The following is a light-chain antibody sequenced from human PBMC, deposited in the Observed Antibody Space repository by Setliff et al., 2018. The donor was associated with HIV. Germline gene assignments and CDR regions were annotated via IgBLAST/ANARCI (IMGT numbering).Light chain of an antibody. CDR2: EVT. V-gene: IGLV2-23*02. CDR3: CSYAGSYTFYV. J-gene: IGLJ1*01. Sequence: SVLTQPASVSGSPGQSITISCTGTSSGVGSYNLVSWYQQHPGKAPKLMIYEVTKRPSGVSNRFSGSRSGNTASLTISGLQAEDEADYYCCSYAGSYTFYVFGTGTKVTVL. CDR1: SSGVGSYNL.